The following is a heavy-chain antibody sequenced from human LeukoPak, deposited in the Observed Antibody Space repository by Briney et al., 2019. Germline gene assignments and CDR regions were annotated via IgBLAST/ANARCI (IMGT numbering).Heavy chain of an antibody. D-gene: IGHD2-2*01. V-gene: IGHV3-9*01. CDR3: AKGHCSSTTCFPYYYYYMDA. CDR1: GFTFDDYA. Sequence: PGRSLRLSCAASGFTFDDYAMHWVRQAPGKGLEWVSGISWNSGLIGYADSVKGRFTISRDNAKNSLYLQMNSLRAEDTALYYCAKGHCSSTTCFPYYYYYMDAWGRGTTVTVSS. CDR2: ISWNSGLI. J-gene: IGHJ6*03.